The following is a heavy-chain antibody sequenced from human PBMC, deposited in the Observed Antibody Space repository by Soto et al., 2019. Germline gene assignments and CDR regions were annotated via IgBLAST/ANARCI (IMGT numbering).Heavy chain of an antibody. V-gene: IGHV3-9*01. J-gene: IGHJ6*03. CDR2: ISWNSGSI. CDR1: GFTFDDYA. CDR3: AKDSLWFGELLSTAHMDV. D-gene: IGHD3-10*01. Sequence: GGSLRLSCAASGFTFDDYAMHWVRQAPGKGLEWVSGISWNSGSIGYADSVKGRFTISRDNAKNSLYLQMNSLRAEDTALYYCAKDSLWFGELLSTAHMDVWGKGTTVTVSS.